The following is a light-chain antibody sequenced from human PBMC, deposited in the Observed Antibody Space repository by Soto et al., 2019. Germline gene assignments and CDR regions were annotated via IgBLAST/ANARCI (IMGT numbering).Light chain of an antibody. CDR1: DSDIGSHNY. Sequence: QSVLTQPASLSGSPGQSITISCTGTDSDIGSHNYVSWYQQHPGKAPKLMIFEVSNRPSGVSNRFSGSKSGSTASLTISGLQTEDEADYYCSSYSRSSTLRVVGSGTKVTVL. V-gene: IGLV2-14*01. CDR3: SSYSRSSTLRV. J-gene: IGLJ1*01. CDR2: EVS.